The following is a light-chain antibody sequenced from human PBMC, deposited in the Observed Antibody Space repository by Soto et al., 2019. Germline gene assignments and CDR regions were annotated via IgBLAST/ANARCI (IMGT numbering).Light chain of an antibody. CDR2: WAS. CDR3: QQYFTSPWT. Sequence: DIVMTQSPDSLAVSLGERATFNCKSSQSILDRSKNKYYLAWYQQKSGQPPKLLIYWASLRESGVPDRFTGSGSGTDFTLTISSLQAEEVAVYYCQQYFTSPWTFGQGTKVEI. CDR1: QSILDRSKNKYY. J-gene: IGKJ1*01. V-gene: IGKV4-1*01.